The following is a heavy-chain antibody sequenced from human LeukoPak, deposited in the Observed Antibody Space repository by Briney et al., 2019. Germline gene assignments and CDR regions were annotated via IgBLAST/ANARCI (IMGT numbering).Heavy chain of an antibody. Sequence: GGSLRLSCAASGFTFSSYSMNWVRQAPGKGLEWVSSISSSSSYIYYADSVKGRFTISRDNAKNSLYLQMNSLRAEDTAVYYCARKKWGYDAFDIWGQGTMVTVSS. V-gene: IGHV3-21*01. CDR3: ARKKWGYDAFDI. CDR2: ISSSSSYI. D-gene: IGHD2-8*01. CDR1: GFTFSSYS. J-gene: IGHJ3*02.